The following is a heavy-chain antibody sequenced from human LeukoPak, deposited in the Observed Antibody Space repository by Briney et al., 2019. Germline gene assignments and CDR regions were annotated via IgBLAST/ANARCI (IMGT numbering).Heavy chain of an antibody. CDR1: GGSISSSAY. V-gene: IGHV4-39*01. CDR2: IYYSKNT. CDR3: VSPRGFSYGYFDY. Sequence: PSETLSLTCTVSGGSISSSAYWGRIRQPPGKGLEWIGSIYYSKNTYYNPSLKSRVTISADTSKNQFSLTLGSVSATDTAVYYCVSPRGFSYGYFDYWGQGTLVTVSS. J-gene: IGHJ4*02. D-gene: IGHD5-18*01.